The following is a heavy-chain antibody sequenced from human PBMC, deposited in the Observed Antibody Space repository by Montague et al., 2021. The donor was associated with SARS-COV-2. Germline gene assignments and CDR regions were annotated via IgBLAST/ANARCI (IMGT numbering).Heavy chain of an antibody. CDR2: IYTSGSS. CDR1: GGSISSGSYY. CDR3: ARGRLYYDSSGYYFDY. Sequence: TLSLTCTVSGGSISSGSYYWSWIRQPAGKGLEWIGRIYTSGSSNYNPSLKSRVTISLDTSKNQFSLKLSSVTAADTVVYYCARGRLYYDSSGYYFDYWGQGTLVTVSS. V-gene: IGHV4-61*02. D-gene: IGHD3-22*01. J-gene: IGHJ4*02.